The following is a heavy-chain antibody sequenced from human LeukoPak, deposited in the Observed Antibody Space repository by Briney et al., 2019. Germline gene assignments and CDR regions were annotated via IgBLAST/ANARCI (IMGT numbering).Heavy chain of an antibody. CDR3: ARHPSAMTRFDP. Sequence: KPWGPLSLPCPVSGGSISSYYWSWIRQPPGKGLEGIGYIYYRGSTNYNPSLKSRVTISVDTSKTHFSLNLSSVTAADTAVYYCARHPSAMTRFDPWGQGTLVTVSS. V-gene: IGHV4-59*08. D-gene: IGHD2-2*01. J-gene: IGHJ5*02. CDR1: GGSISSYY. CDR2: IYYRGST.